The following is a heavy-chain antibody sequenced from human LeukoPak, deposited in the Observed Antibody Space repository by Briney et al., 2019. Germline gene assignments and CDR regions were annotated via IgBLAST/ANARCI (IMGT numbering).Heavy chain of an antibody. CDR3: AKCSYYDILTGSRGFDY. CDR1: GFIFSSYG. V-gene: IGHV3-23*01. J-gene: IGHJ4*02. Sequence: GGTLRLSCAASGFIFSSYGMSWVRQAPGKGLEWVSAISGSGGSTYYADSVKGRFTISRDNSKNTLYLQMNSLRAEDTAVYYCAKCSYYDILTGSRGFDYWGQGTLVTVSS. D-gene: IGHD3-9*01. CDR2: ISGSGGST.